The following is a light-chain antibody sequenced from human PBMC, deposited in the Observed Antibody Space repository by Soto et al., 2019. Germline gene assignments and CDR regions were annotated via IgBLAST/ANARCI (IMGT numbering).Light chain of an antibody. CDR2: DVN. Sequence: QSALTQPASVSGSPGQSVTISCTGTSNDIGAYDYVSWYQQAPGKAPKLLIFDVNYRPSEISRRFSGSKSGNSASLTISALQPADEADYYCSAYTTANTLTFGGGTKVTVL. CDR1: SNDIGAYDY. J-gene: IGLJ2*01. CDR3: SAYTTANTLT. V-gene: IGLV2-14*03.